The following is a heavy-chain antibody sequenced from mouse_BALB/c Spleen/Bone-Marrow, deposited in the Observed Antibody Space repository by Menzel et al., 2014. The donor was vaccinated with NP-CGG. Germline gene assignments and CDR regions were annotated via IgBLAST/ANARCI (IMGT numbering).Heavy chain of an antibody. CDR3: AREGWLLRFEY. Sequence: VQLQQSGPELIKPGASVKMSCKASGYTFTAYVMHWVKQKPGQGLEWIGYINPYNDGTNYNEKFKGKATLTSDKSSSTAYMELSGLTSEDSAVYYCAREGWLLRFEYWGQGTTLTVSS. J-gene: IGHJ2*01. D-gene: IGHD2-3*01. CDR2: INPYNDGT. V-gene: IGHV1-14*01. CDR1: GYTFTAYV.